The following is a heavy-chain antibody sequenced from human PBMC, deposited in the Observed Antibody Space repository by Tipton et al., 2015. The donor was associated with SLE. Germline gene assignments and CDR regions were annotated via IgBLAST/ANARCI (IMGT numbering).Heavy chain of an antibody. D-gene: IGHD3-16*01. V-gene: IGHV4-30-2*01. Sequence: TLSLTCAVSGVSISSSGYAWSWIRQAPGKGLEWIGYIYHGGSTNFNPSLRSRVTTSIDTSKNQFSLKLSSVTAADTAVYYCARGGLSFFDYWGQGTLVTVSS. CDR3: ARGGLSFFDY. CDR2: IYHGGST. J-gene: IGHJ4*02. CDR1: GVSISSSGYA.